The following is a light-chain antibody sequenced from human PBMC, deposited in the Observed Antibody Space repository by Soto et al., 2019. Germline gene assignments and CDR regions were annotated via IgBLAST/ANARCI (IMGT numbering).Light chain of an antibody. J-gene: IGKJ3*01. CDR1: QSVSSNY. CDR2: SAS. Sequence: EIVLTQSPGTLSLSPGERATLSCRASQSVSSNYLTWYQQKPGQAPRLLIYSASSRATGIPDRFSGSGSGTDFTLTISRLEPEDFAVYYCQQYGSSPFTFGPRTKVDIK. V-gene: IGKV3-20*01. CDR3: QQYGSSPFT.